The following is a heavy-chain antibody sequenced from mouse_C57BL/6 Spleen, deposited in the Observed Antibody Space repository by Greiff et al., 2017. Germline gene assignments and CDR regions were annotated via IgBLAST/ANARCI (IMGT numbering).Heavy chain of an antibody. CDR1: GYTFTSYW. D-gene: IGHD2-3*01. CDR2: IDPSDSYT. V-gene: IGHV1-69*01. J-gene: IGHJ3*01. CDR3: AGYDGYYGFGY. Sequence: QVQLQQPGAELVMPGASVKLSCKASGYTFTSYWMHWVKQRPGQGLEWIGEIDPSDSYTNYNQKFKGKSTLTVDKSSSTAYMQLSSLTSEDSAVYYCAGYDGYYGFGYWGQGTLVTVAA.